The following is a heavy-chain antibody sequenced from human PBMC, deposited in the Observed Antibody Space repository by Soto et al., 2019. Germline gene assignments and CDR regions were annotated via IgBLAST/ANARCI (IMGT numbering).Heavy chain of an antibody. D-gene: IGHD5-18*01. V-gene: IGHV3-72*01. CDR1: GFIFSDHY. J-gene: IGHJ4*02. Sequence: EVQLVESGGGLVQPGGSLRLSCVASGFIFSDHYMDWVRQAPGKGLEWVGRTRNKANAYTTEYAASVKGRSIISRDDSKNSLYLQMHSLKSEDTAVYYCARVQYTYGLWYYFAYWGQGALVTVSS. CDR3: ARVQYTYGLWYYFAY. CDR2: TRNKANAYTT.